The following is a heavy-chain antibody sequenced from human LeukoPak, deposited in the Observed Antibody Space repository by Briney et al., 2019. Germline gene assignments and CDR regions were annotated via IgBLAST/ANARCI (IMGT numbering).Heavy chain of an antibody. J-gene: IGHJ6*02. D-gene: IGHD6-19*01. Sequence: GGSLRLSCAAPGFTFKTYTMHWVRRAAGMGLEWVSSISSSSSYIFYADSVKGRFTISRDNAKNSLYLQMSSLRAEDAAVYYCARAVAGSWGYYYYYYYGMDVWGQGTTVTVSS. CDR1: GFTFKTYT. CDR3: ARAVAGSWGYYYYYYYGMDV. CDR2: ISSSSSYI. V-gene: IGHV3-21*01.